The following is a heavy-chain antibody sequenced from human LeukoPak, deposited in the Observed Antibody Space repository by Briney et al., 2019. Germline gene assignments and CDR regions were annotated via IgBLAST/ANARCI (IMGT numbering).Heavy chain of an antibody. CDR1: GGSISSYY. D-gene: IGHD3-10*01. CDR2: IYYSGST. Sequence: PSETLSLTCTVSGGSISSYYWSWIRQPPGKGLEWIGYIYYSGSTNYNPSLKSRVTISVDTSKNQFSLKLSSVTAADTAVYYCARGSGILYYFDYWGQGTLVTVSS. J-gene: IGHJ4*02. V-gene: IGHV4-59*01. CDR3: ARGSGILYYFDY.